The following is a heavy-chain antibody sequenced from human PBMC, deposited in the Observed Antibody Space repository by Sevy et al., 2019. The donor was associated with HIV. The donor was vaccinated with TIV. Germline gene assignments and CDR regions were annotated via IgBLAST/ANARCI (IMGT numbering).Heavy chain of an antibody. CDR3: ASHYYDTTGYYYPLDY. V-gene: IGHV3-30*04. CDR1: GFTFSTYA. J-gene: IGHJ4*02. Sequence: GGSLRLSCTASGFTFSTYAMYWVRQAPGKGLEWVAVISDDGNNKDYADSVKGRFTVSRDNSKNTLYLRMYSLRAEDTAVYYCASHYYDTTGYYYPLDYWGQGTLVTVSS. D-gene: IGHD3-22*01. CDR2: ISDDGNNK.